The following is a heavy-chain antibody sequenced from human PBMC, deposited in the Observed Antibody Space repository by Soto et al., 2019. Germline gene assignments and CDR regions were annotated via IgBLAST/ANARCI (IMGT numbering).Heavy chain of an antibody. CDR3: ARGRYGDY. V-gene: IGHV1-18*01. Sequence: QVHLVESGAEVKKPGASVKVSCKGSGYDFTTYGITWVRQAPGQGLEWMAWISAHNGNTDYAQKLKGRVTVTRDTSTSTAYMEQRSLRSYDTAMYYCARGRYGDYWGKGALVTVSS. CDR1: GYDFTTYG. D-gene: IGHD1-1*01. CDR2: ISAHNGNT. J-gene: IGHJ4*02.